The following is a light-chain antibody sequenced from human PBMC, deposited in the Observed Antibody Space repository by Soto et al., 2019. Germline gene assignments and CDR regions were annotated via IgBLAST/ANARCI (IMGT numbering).Light chain of an antibody. J-gene: IGLJ2*01. CDR3: QVWDISRNVI. Sequence: SYELTQPPSVSVAPGQTARIPCGANNIGNKGVHWYQQRPGQAPVLVLYNDNNRPSGIPDRFSGSNSGNTATLTISRVEAGDEADYYCQVWDISRNVIVGGGTK. CDR1: NIGNKG. CDR2: NDN. V-gene: IGLV3-21*02.